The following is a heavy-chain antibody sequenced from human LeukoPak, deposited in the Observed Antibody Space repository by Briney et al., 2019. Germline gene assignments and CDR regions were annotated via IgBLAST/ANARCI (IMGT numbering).Heavy chain of an antibody. J-gene: IGHJ4*02. D-gene: IGHD2-2*01. Sequence: PGGSLRLSCAASGFTFSTYSMNWVRQAPGKGLEWVSYISSSSSTVYYADSVKGRFTISRDNSKNTLYLQMNSLRAEDTAVYYCAKDSKWRQVVPAASALDYWGQGTLVTVSS. CDR3: AKDSKWRQVVPAASALDY. CDR1: GFTFSTYS. V-gene: IGHV3-48*01. CDR2: ISSSSSTV.